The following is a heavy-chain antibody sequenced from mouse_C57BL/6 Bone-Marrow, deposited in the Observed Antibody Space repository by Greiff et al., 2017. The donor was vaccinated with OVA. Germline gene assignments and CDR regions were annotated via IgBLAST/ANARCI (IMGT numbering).Heavy chain of an antibody. Sequence: QVPLQQPGAELVKPGASVKLSCKASGYTFTSYWMYWVKQRPGQGLEWIGMIHTNSGSTNYNAQFKSKATLTVDKSSSTAYMQLSSLTSEDSAVYYCATILYDYDEGWAMDYWGQGTSVTVSS. CDR2: IHTNSGST. V-gene: IGHV1-64*01. J-gene: IGHJ4*01. CDR1: GYTFTSYW. CDR3: ATILYDYDEGWAMDY. D-gene: IGHD2-4*01.